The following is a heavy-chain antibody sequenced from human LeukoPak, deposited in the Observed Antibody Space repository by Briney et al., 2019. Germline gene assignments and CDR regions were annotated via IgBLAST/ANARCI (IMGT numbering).Heavy chain of an antibody. J-gene: IGHJ4*02. V-gene: IGHV1-2*02. CDR3: ARGSDDFWSGYSPSY. CDR2: INPNSGGT. D-gene: IGHD3-3*01. Sequence: ASVQDSCKASGYTFTGYYMHWVRQAPGQGLEWMGWINPNSGGTNYAQKFQGRVTMTRDTSISTAYMELSRLRSDDTAVYYCARGSDDFWSGYSPSYWGQGTLVTVSS. CDR1: GYTFTGYY.